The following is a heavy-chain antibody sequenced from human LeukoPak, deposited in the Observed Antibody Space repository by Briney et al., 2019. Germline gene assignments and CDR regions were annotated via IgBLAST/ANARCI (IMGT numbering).Heavy chain of an antibody. CDR3: ARYEGGYSLDY. Sequence: GGSLRLSCAASGFTFSDYAMHWVRQAPGKGLEWVAVISKDGSDKYYPGSVKGRFTISRDNAKNSLYLQMNSLRAEDTAVYYCARYEGGYSLDYWGQGTLVTVSS. CDR2: ISKDGSDK. CDR1: GFTFSDYA. V-gene: IGHV3-30-3*01. J-gene: IGHJ4*02. D-gene: IGHD3-22*01.